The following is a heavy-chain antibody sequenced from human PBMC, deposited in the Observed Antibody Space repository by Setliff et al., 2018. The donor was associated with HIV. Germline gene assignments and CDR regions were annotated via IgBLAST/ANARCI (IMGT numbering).Heavy chain of an antibody. V-gene: IGHV4-30-4*08. J-gene: IGHJ5*02. CDR1: GDSINSGNYY. CDR3: AKGAYGSGSSNWFDP. Sequence: PSETLSLTCTVSGDSINSGNYYWSWIRQHPGKGLEWIGYIYYSGSTYYSPSLKSRVTISVDTSKNQFSLKLSSVTAADTAMYYCAKGAYGSGSSNWFDPWGQGTLVTVSS. CDR2: IYYSGST. D-gene: IGHD3-10*01.